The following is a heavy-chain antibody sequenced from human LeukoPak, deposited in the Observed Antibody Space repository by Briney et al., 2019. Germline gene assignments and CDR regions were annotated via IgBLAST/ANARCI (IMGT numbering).Heavy chain of an antibody. CDR2: ISGSGGST. CDR1: GFIFSDYY. J-gene: IGHJ4*02. Sequence: GGSLRLSCAASGFIFSDYYMSWIRQAPGKGLEWVSAISGSGGSTYYADSVKGRFTISRDNSKNTLYLQMNSLRAEDTAVYYCAKEGDYYDSSGYYFPYYFDYWGQGTLVTVSS. CDR3: AKEGDYYDSSGYYFPYYFDY. V-gene: IGHV3-23*01. D-gene: IGHD3-22*01.